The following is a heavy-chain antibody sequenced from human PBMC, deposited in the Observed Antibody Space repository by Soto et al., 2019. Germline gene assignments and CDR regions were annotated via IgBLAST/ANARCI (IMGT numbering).Heavy chain of an antibody. CDR2: VSTSGRST. Sequence: GGSLRLSCSASGFIFSESTIYWVRQVPGKGLEAISAVSTSGRSTYYADSVKDRFTISRDNSKNTLFLQMGSLRPEDTAIYYCVKQAHGLDGVAFDYWGQGTQVTVAA. D-gene: IGHD2-15*01. J-gene: IGHJ4*02. CDR3: VKQAHGLDGVAFDY. V-gene: IGHV3-64D*06. CDR1: GFIFSEST.